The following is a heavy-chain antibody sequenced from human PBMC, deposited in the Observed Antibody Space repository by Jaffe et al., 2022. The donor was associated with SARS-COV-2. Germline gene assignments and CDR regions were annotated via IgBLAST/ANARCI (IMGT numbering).Heavy chain of an antibody. D-gene: IGHD5-18*01. CDR1: GFTFRDYY. CDR3: ARVRREYSYGYGYYFNYMDV. CDR2: ISSSGTSI. V-gene: IGHV3-11*01. J-gene: IGHJ6*03. Sequence: QVQLVESGGGLVKPGGSLRLSCAASGFTFRDYYMSWIRQAPGKGLEWVSYISSSGTSIYYADSVKGRFTISRDNAKNSLYLQMDSLRAEDTAVYYCARVRREYSYGYGYYFNYMDVWGKGTSVTVS.